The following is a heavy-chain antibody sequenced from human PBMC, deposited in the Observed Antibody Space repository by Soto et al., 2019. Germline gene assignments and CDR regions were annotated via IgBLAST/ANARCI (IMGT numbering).Heavy chain of an antibody. V-gene: IGHV3-23*01. CDR1: GFTFSSYA. J-gene: IGHJ6*03. CDR2: ISGSGGST. CDR3: AKYLDGDYSNYYMDV. Sequence: PGGSLRLSCAASGFTFSSYAMSWVRQAPGKGLEWVSAISGSGGSTYYADSVKGRFTISRDNSKNTLYLQMNSLRAEDTAVYYCAKYLDGDYSNYYMDVWGKGTTVTVSS. D-gene: IGHD4-17*01.